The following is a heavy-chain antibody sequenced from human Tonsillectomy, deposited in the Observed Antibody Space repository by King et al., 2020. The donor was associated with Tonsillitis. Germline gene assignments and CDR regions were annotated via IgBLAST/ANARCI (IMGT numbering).Heavy chain of an antibody. J-gene: IGHJ6*02. CDR3: AGDTYYYDISGYYPHYGMDV. V-gene: IGHV4-34*01. D-gene: IGHD3-22*01. CDR1: GGSFSGYH. CDR2: INHSGST. Sequence: VQLQQWGAGLLKPSETLSLTCAVYGGSFSGYHWSWIRQPPGKALEWIGEINHSGSTNYNPSLKSRVTISLDTSKNQFSLKLSSVTAAETAVYYCAGDTYYYDISGYYPHYGMDVWGHGTTVTVSS.